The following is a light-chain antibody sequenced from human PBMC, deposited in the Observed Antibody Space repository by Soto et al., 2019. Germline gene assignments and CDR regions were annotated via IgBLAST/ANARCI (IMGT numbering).Light chain of an antibody. V-gene: IGLV2-14*01. CDR3: SSYTSSSTAV. J-gene: IGLJ2*01. CDR1: SSDVGGYNY. Sequence: QSALTQPASGSGSPGQSITMSCTGTSSDVGGYNYVSWYQQHPGKAPKLMIYDVSNRPSGVSNRFSGSKSGNTASLTISGLQAEDEADYYCSSYTSSSTAVFGGGTKLTVL. CDR2: DVS.